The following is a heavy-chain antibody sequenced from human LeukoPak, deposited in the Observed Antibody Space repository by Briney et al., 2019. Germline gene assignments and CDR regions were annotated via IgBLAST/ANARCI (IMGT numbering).Heavy chain of an antibody. J-gene: IGHJ6*03. Sequence: GGSLRLSCAASGFTFSSYGMHWARQAPGKGLEWVAVISYDGSNKYYADSVKGRFTISRDNSKNTLYLQMNSLRAEDTAVYYCARYDYYYYMDVWGKGTTVTVSS. CDR2: ISYDGSNK. CDR1: GFTFSSYG. CDR3: ARYDYYYYMDV. V-gene: IGHV3-30-3*01.